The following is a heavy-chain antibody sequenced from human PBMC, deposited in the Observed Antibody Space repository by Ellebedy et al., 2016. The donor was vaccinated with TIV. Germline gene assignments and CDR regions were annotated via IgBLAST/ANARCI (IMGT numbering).Heavy chain of an antibody. V-gene: IGHV1-8*01. CDR1: GHTYSTYA. D-gene: IGHD1-26*01. J-gene: IGHJ4*02. CDR3: ARSHYSPFDY. Sequence: AASVKVSCKASGHTYSTYAFNWVRQAPGQGLEWMGRIIPTLAITYYAQKFQGRVTMTRNTSISTAHMELSSLRSEDTAVYYCARSHYSPFDYWGQGTLVTVSS. CDR2: IIPTLAIT.